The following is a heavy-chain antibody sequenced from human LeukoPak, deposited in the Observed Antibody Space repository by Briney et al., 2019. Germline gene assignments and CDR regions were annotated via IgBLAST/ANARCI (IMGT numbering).Heavy chain of an antibody. CDR3: ARVVGYCSSTSCYWDY. D-gene: IGHD2-2*01. J-gene: IGHJ4*02. Sequence: GGSLRLSCAASGFTFSSYEMNWVRQAPGKGLEWVSGINWNGGSTGYADSVKGRFTISRDNAKNSLYLQMNSLRAEDTALYYCARVVGYCSSTSCYWDYWGQGTLVTVSS. CDR1: GFTFSSYE. CDR2: INWNGGST. V-gene: IGHV3-20*04.